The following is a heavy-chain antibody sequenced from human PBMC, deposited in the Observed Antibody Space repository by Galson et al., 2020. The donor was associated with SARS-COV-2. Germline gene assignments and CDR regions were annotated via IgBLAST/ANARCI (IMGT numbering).Heavy chain of an antibody. CDR3: AKDIFGVAGYGMDV. Sequence: SLKISCAASGFTFDDYAMHWVRQPPGKGLEWVSGISWNSGSIGYADSVKGRFTISRDNAKNSLYLQMNSLRAEDTALYYCAKDIFGVAGYGMDVWGQGATVTVSS. CDR2: ISWNSGSI. J-gene: IGHJ6*02. V-gene: IGHV3-9*01. CDR1: GFTFDDYA. D-gene: IGHD6-19*01.